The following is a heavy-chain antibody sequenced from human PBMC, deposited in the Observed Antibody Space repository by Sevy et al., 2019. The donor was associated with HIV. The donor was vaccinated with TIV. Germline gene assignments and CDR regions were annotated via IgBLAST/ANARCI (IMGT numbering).Heavy chain of an antibody. J-gene: IGHJ4*02. CDR2: ISHDGNYK. CDR3: ARLFSCGGDCYYLDY. D-gene: IGHD2-21*02. V-gene: IGHV3-30-3*01. Sequence: GGSLRLSCAASGFTFSNYDMHWVRQAPGKGLEWVAVISHDGNYKNYADSVKVRFTISRDDFKNTLYLQISSLRPEDTAVYFCARLFSCGGDCYYLDYWGQGALVTVSS. CDR1: GFTFSNYD.